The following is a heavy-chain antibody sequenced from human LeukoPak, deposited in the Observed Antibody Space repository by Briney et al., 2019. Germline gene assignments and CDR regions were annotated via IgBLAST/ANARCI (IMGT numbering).Heavy chain of an antibody. Sequence: GRSLRLSCAASGFTFSSYGMHWVRQAPGKELEWVVVIWYDGSNKYYADSVKGRFTISRDNSKNTLYLQMNSLRAEDTAVYYCYYYYDSSGANPRDYWGQGTLVTVSS. D-gene: IGHD3-22*01. V-gene: IGHV3-33*01. J-gene: IGHJ4*02. CDR1: GFTFSSYG. CDR2: IWYDGSNK. CDR3: YYYYDSSGANPRDY.